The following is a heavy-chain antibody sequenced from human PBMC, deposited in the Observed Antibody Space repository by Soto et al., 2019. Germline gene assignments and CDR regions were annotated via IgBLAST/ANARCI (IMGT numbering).Heavy chain of an antibody. CDR1: GFTVSDYY. J-gene: IGHJ4*02. V-gene: IGHV3-11*06. CDR2: SSNSGTYT. Sequence: GGSLRLSCAASGFTVSDYYMSWIRQAPGKGLEWLSYSSNSGTYTRYADSVKGRFSISRDNAKNSLYLQTNSLRSEDTATYYCARSGDNYNVLDYWGQGTPVTVSS. CDR3: ARSGDNYNVLDY. D-gene: IGHD3-10*02.